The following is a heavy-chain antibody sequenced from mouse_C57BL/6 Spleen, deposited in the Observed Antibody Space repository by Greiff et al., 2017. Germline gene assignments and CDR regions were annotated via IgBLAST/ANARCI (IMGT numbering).Heavy chain of an antibody. CDR2: ISSGGDYI. D-gene: IGHD4-1*01. Sequence: DVMLVESGEGLVKPGGSLKLSCAASGFTFSSYAMSWVRQTPEKRLEWVAYISSGGDYIYYADTVKGRFTISRDNARNTLYLQMSSLKSEDTAMYYCTRSSNWPGFAYWGQGTLVTVSA. J-gene: IGHJ3*01. CDR1: GFTFSSYA. CDR3: TRSSNWPGFAY. V-gene: IGHV5-9-1*02.